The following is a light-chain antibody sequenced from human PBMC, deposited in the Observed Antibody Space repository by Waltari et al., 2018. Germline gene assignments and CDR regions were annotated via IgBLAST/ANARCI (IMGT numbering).Light chain of an antibody. V-gene: IGLV2-14*01. CDR3: SSYTSANNWV. Sequence: QSALTQPASVSGSPGQSITISCTGTNNDVGRYDFVSWYQQHPGKAPKFIMYEVRNRPSGVSNRFSGSKSDNTASLTISGLQAEDEADYYCSSYTSANNWVFGGGTKLTVL. CDR2: EVR. CDR1: NNDVGRYDF. J-gene: IGLJ3*02.